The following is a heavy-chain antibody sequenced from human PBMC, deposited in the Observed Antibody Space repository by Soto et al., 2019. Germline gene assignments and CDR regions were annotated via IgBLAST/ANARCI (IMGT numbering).Heavy chain of an antibody. D-gene: IGHD6-6*01. CDR3: ARACSSSTQEFDY. J-gene: IGHJ4*02. CDR1: GGSFSGYY. V-gene: IGHV4-34*01. Sequence: SETLSLTCAVYGGSFSGYYWSWIRQPPGKGLEWIGEINHSGSTNYNPPLKSRVTISVDTSKNQFSLKLSSVAAADMAVYYCARACSSSTQEFDYWGQGTLVTVSS. CDR2: INHSGST.